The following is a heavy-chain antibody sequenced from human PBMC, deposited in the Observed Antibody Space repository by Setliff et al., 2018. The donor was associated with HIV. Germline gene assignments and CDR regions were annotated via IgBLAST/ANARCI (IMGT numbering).Heavy chain of an antibody. CDR1: GFTFICYA. V-gene: IGHV3-23*01. D-gene: IGHD3-22*01. J-gene: IGHJ2*01. Sequence: GGSLRLSCAASGFTFICYAMSWVRQAPGKGLEWVSTISASGNSPYYVDSVKGRFTISRDNSKNTLYLQMNSLRAEDTAVYYCAKYTFYDDTSGYFARRYFDLWGRGTLVTVSS. CDR2: ISASGNSP. CDR3: AKYTFYDDTSGYFARRYFDL.